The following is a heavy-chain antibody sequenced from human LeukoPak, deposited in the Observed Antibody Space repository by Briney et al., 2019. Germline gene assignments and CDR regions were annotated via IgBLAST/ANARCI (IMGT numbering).Heavy chain of an antibody. CDR3: ARNYYDSSGYGSVNWFDP. CDR2: ISAYNGNT. V-gene: IGHV1-18*01. J-gene: IGHJ5*02. D-gene: IGHD3-22*01. CDR1: GYTFTSYG. Sequence: ASVKVSCKASGYTFTSYGISWVRQAPGQGLEWMGWISAYNGNTNYAQKLQGRVTMTTDTSMSTVYMELRSLRSDDTAVYYCARNYYDSSGYGSVNWFDPWGQGTLVTVSS.